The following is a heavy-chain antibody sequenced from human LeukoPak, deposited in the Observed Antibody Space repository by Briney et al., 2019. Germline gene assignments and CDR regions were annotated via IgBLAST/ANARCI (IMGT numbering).Heavy chain of an antibody. J-gene: IGHJ4*02. CDR2: FDPEDGES. V-gene: IGHV1-24*01. Sequence: ASVKVSCKVSGYTLTELSMHWVRQAPGKGLEWMGGFDPEDGESIYAQKFQGRVTITADESTSTAYMELSSLRSEDTAVYYCARRGSSSWYFFDYWGQGTLVTVSS. CDR1: GYTLTELS. D-gene: IGHD6-13*01. CDR3: ARRGSSSWYFFDY.